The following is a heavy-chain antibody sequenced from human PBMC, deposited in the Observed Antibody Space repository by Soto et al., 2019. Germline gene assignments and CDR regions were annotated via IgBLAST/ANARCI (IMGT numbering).Heavy chain of an antibody. CDR1: GGTFSSYA. J-gene: IGHJ4*02. V-gene: IGHV1-69*01. D-gene: IGHD3-10*01. CDR3: ARDSITMVSPDKNNDY. CDR2: IIPIFGTA. Sequence: QVQLVQSGAEVKKPGSSVKVSCKASGGTFSSYAISWVRQAPGQGLEWMGGIIPIFGTANYAQKFQGRVTITADESTSTAYMELSSLRSEDTAVYYCARDSITMVSPDKNNDYWGQGTLVTVSS.